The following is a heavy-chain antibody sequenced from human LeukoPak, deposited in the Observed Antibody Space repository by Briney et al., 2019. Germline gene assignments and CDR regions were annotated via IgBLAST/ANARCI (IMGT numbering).Heavy chain of an antibody. CDR2: INHSGST. V-gene: IGHV4-34*01. Sequence: SETLSLTCAVYGGSFSGYYWSWIRQPPGKGLEWIGEINHSGSTNYNPSLKSRVTISVDTSKNQFSLKLSSVTAADTAVYYCARGSRITIFGVVIKSWFDPRGQGTLVTVSS. CDR1: GGSFSGYY. CDR3: ARGSRITIFGVVIKSWFDP. D-gene: IGHD3-3*01. J-gene: IGHJ5*02.